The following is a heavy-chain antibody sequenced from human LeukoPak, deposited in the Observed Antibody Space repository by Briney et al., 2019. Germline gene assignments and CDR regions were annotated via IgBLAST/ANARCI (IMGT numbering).Heavy chain of an antibody. D-gene: IGHD6-19*01. Sequence: GASVKVSCKASGYPFTGYYMHWVRQAPGQGLEWMGWINPNNGGTKCSQKFQGRVTMTRDTSISTAYMELSSLTSDDTAIYYCASVFSTGWYFDYWGQGTLVTVSS. V-gene: IGHV1-2*02. CDR3: ASVFSTGWYFDY. J-gene: IGHJ4*02. CDR1: GYPFTGYY. CDR2: INPNNGGT.